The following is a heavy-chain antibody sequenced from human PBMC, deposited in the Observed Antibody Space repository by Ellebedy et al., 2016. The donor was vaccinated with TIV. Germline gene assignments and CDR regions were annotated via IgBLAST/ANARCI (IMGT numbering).Heavy chain of an antibody. D-gene: IGHD3-22*01. V-gene: IGHV4-39*01. J-gene: IGHJ3*01. CDR2: VYYTGSP. Sequence: PSETLSLTCTVSGGSVSSSPNFWGWIRRPPGTGLEWIGSVYYTGSPYYNPSLQGRVTASLATSKNQFSLILSPVTAADTAVYYCARFHYYDSSGYYVDAFDVWGQGTMVTVSS. CDR3: ARFHYYDSSGYYVDAFDV. CDR1: GGSVSSSPNF.